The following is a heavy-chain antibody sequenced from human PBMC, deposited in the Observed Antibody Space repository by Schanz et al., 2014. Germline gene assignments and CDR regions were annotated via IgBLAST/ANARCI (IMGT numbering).Heavy chain of an antibody. J-gene: IGHJ5*01. Sequence: KKNKSSVKVSCKASGRTFSSYAISWVRLAPGQGLEWMAGIFPLIWSTNYSQKFQGRVPVTADESTTKVYMEVTRLTSEDTAIYYCARNRNSRVQLWREVDSWG. CDR1: GRTFSSYA. V-gene: IGHV1-69*01. CDR3: ARNRNSRVQLWREVDS. D-gene: IGHD1-1*01. CDR2: IFPLIWST.